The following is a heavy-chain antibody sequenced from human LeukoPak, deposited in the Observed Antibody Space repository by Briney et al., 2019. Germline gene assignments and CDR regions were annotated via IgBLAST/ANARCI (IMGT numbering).Heavy chain of an antibody. Sequence: GGSLRLSCAASGFTFGSYAMSWVRQAPGKGLEWVSGISDSVSTTYYADPVKGRFTISRDNSKNTLYLQMNSLRAEDTAVYYCAKGHFKDSSGYYPYYFDYWGQGTLVTVSS. J-gene: IGHJ4*02. CDR2: ISDSVSTT. CDR3: AKGHFKDSSGYYPYYFDY. CDR1: GFTFGSYA. V-gene: IGHV3-23*01. D-gene: IGHD3-22*01.